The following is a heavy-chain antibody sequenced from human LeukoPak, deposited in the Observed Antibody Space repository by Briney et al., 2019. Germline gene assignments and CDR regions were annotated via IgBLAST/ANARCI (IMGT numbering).Heavy chain of an antibody. CDR3: ARDYPGVTLPDY. CDR1: GFTFNYYN. Sequence: GGSLRLSCAASGFTFNYYNMNWVRQAPGKALEWVSSITSSGAYIFYADSVRGRFTISRDNAKDSLYLQMNSLGPEDTAVYYCARDYPGVTLPDYWGQGTLVTVSS. V-gene: IGHV3-21*01. CDR2: ITSSGAYI. D-gene: IGHD5-18*01. J-gene: IGHJ4*02.